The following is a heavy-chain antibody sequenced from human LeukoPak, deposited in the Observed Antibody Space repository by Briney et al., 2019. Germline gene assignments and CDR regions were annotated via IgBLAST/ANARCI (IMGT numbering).Heavy chain of an antibody. CDR1: GGSVSSGSYY. J-gene: IGHJ5*02. D-gene: IGHD3-10*01. CDR2: IYYSGSA. V-gene: IGHV4-61*01. CDR3: ARGFGDWGLSWFDP. Sequence: SETLSLTCTVSGGSVSSGSYYWSWIPQPPGKGLEWLGYIYYSGSAKYNPSLKSRVTISVDTSKNQFSLKLTSVTAADTAVYYCARGFGDWGLSWFDPWGQGTLVTVSS.